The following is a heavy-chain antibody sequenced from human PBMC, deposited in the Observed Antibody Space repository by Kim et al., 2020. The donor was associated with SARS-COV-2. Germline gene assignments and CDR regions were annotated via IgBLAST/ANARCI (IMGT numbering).Heavy chain of an antibody. CDR3: ARRRSVLLWFGEIYYFDY. CDR1: GGSISSSSYY. V-gene: IGHV4-39*01. J-gene: IGHJ4*02. Sequence: SETLSLTCTVSGGSISSSSYYWGWIRQPPGKGLEWIGSIYYSGSTYYNPSLKSRVTISVDTSKNQFSLKLSSVTAADTAVYYCARRRSVLLWFGEIYYFDYWGQGTLVTVSS. D-gene: IGHD3-10*01. CDR2: IYYSGST.